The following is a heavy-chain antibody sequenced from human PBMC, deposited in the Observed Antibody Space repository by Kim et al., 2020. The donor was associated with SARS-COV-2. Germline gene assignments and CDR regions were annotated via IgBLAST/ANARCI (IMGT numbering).Heavy chain of an antibody. CDR2: ISYDGSNK. D-gene: IGHD3-16*01. CDR1: GFTFSSYG. Sequence: GGSLRLSCAASGFTFSSYGMHWVRQAPGKGLEWVAVISYDGSNKYYADSVKGRFTISRDNSKNTLYQQMNSLRAEDTAVYYCAKIPQPATDIWGSWGQGTLVTVSS. V-gene: IGHV3-30*18. J-gene: IGHJ5*02. CDR3: AKIPQPATDIWGS.